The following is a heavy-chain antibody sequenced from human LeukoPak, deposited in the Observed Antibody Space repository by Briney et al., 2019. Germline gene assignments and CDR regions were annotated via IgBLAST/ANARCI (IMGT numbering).Heavy chain of an antibody. CDR1: GGSFSDYY. CDR3: ASLDGDGNNYWLDS. J-gene: IGHJ5*01. D-gene: IGHD5-24*01. CDR2: INRSGGT. V-gene: IGHV4-34*01. Sequence: SETLSLTCSVSGGSFSDYYWTWIRQPPGKGLGCVGEINRSGGTNYNPSLKSRVTISVQTSANQFSLKVNFVTPADTAVYYCASLDGDGNNYWLDSWGQGTLVTVSS.